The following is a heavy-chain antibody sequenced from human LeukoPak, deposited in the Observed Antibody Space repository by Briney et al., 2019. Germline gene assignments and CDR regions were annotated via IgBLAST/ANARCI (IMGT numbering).Heavy chain of an antibody. CDR1: GYTFTSYD. V-gene: IGHV1-18*01. D-gene: IGHD3-10*01. J-gene: IGHJ4*02. CDR2: ISAYNGNT. CDR3: AGTMVRGDHFDD. Sequence: ASVKVSCKASGYTFTSYDINWVRQATGQGLEWMGWISAYNGNTNYAQKLQGRVTMTTDTSTSTAYMELRSLRSDDTAVYYCAGTMVRGDHFDDWGQGTLVTVSS.